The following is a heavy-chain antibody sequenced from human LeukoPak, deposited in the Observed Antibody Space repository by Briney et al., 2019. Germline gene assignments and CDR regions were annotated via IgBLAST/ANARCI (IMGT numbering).Heavy chain of an antibody. D-gene: IGHD1-26*01. CDR2: INPNSGGT. CDR1: GYTFTGYY. J-gene: IGHJ4*02. V-gene: IGHV1-2*02. Sequence: EASVKVSRKASGYTFTGYYMHWVRQAPGQGLEWMGWINPNSGGTNYAQKFQGRVTMTRDTSISTAYMELSRLRSDDTAVYCCSRDQRGPYSGVSDYWGEGTLVTVSS. CDR3: SRDQRGPYSGVSDY.